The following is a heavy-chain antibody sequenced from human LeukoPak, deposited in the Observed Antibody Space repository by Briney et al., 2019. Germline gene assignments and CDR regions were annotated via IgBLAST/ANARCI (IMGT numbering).Heavy chain of an antibody. D-gene: IGHD5-24*01. V-gene: IGHV3-15*07. Sequence: GGSLRLSCAASGFTFSNAWMNWVRQAPGKGLEWVGRIKSKTDGGTTDYAAPVKGRFTISRDDSKNTLYLQMNSLRAEDTAVYYCAKVGVATIVGVIGYWGQGALVTVSS. CDR2: IKSKTDGGTT. CDR3: AKVGVATIVGVIGY. CDR1: GFTFSNAW. J-gene: IGHJ4*02.